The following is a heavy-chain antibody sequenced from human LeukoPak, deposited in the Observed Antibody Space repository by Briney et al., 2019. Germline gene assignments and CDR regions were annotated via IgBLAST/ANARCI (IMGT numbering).Heavy chain of an antibody. J-gene: IGHJ4*02. V-gene: IGHV1-69*05. CDR3: ARGSAFYDSSGYLSYYFDY. D-gene: IGHD3-22*01. CDR2: IIPIFGTA. CDR1: GGTFSSYA. Sequence: VASVKVSCKASGGTFSSYAISWVRQAPGQGFEWMGGIIPIFGTANYAQKFQGRVTITTDESTSTAYMELSSLRSEDTAVYYCARGSAFYDSSGYLSYYFDYWGQGTLVTVSS.